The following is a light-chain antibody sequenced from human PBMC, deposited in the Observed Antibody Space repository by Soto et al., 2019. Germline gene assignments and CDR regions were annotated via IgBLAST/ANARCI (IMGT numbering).Light chain of an antibody. J-gene: IGKJ1*01. V-gene: IGKV3-15*01. CDR1: QSVSSN. CDR3: QQYNNWPPMA. CDR2: GAS. Sequence: EIVMTQSPATLSVSPGERATLSCRASQSVSSNLAWYQQKPGQAPRLLIYGASTRATGIPARFSGSGSGTEVTLTISSLQSEDFAVDYCQQYNNWPPMAFGQGTKVEIK.